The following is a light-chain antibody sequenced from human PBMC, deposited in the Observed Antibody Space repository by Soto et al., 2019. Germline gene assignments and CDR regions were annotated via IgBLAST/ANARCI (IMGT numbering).Light chain of an antibody. CDR1: QGVSSY. V-gene: IGKV3D-11*01. Sequence: EIVLTQSPATLSLSPGESATLSCRASQGVSSYLAWYQQKPGQAPRLLIYDASNRATGIPARFSGSGSETDFTLTISSLEPEDFAVYYCQQYGSSPFTFGPGTKVDIK. CDR2: DAS. J-gene: IGKJ3*01. CDR3: QQYGSSPFT.